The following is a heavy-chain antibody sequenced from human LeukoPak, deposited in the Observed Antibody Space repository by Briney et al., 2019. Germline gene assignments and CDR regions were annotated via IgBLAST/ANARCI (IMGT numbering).Heavy chain of an antibody. V-gene: IGHV3-7*01. CDR2: IKQDGSEK. D-gene: IGHD3-22*01. J-gene: IGHJ4*02. Sequence: GGSLRLSCAASGFTFSSYWMSWVRQAPGKGLEWVANIKQDGSEKYYVDSVKGRFTISRDNAKNSLYLQMNSLRAEDTAVYYCARVTYITMIVVDYWGQGTLVTVSS. CDR3: ARVTYITMIVVDY. CDR1: GFTFSSYW.